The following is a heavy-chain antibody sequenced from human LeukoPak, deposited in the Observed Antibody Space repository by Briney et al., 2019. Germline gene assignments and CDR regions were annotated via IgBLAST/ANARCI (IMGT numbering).Heavy chain of an antibody. Sequence: SEALSLTCTVSGGSISSGGYYWSWIRQHPGKGLEWIGYIYYSGSTYYNPSLKSRVTISVDTSKNQFSLKLSSVTAADTAVYYCARDVSSTFDYWGQGTLVTVSS. CDR3: ARDVSSTFDY. J-gene: IGHJ4*02. CDR2: IYYSGST. V-gene: IGHV4-31*03. D-gene: IGHD2-8*01. CDR1: GGSISSGGYY.